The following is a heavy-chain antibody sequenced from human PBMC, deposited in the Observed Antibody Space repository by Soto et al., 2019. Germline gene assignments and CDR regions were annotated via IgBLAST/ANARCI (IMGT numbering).Heavy chain of an antibody. V-gene: IGHV3-53*01. CDR2: IYAGGNT. D-gene: IGHD3-9*01. Sequence: GGSLRLSCAASGFTFSSYAMSWVRQAPGKGLEWVSVIYAGGNTYYPDSVKGRFTISSDNSKNTLFLQMNNLRAEDTAVYYCARVTTFYDILTSSYALNYFDYWGQGTRVTVAS. J-gene: IGHJ4*02. CDR3: ARVTTFYDILTSSYALNYFDY. CDR1: GFTFSSYA.